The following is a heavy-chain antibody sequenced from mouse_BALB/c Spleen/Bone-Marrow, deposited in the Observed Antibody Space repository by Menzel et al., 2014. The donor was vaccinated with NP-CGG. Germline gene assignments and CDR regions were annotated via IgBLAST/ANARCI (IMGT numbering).Heavy chain of an antibody. CDR2: ISTYSGNT. J-gene: IGHJ4*01. V-gene: IGHV1-67*01. CDR3: ARRTTGYAMDY. Sequence: QVQLQQSGPELVRPGVSVKISCKGSGYTFTDYAIHWVKQSPAKSLEWIGVISTYSGNTKYNQKFKDKATMTVDKPSSTAYMELARLTSEDSAIYYCARRTTGYAMDYWGQGTSVTVSS. CDR1: GYTFTDYA.